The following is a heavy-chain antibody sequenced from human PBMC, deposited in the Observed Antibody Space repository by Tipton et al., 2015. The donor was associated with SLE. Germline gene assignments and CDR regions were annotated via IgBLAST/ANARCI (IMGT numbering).Heavy chain of an antibody. D-gene: IGHD3-22*01. CDR2: INHSGST. CDR3: AVGYDSSGYYLGH. V-gene: IGHV4-34*01. CDR1: GGSFSGYY. J-gene: IGHJ4*02. Sequence: TLSLTCTVYGGSFSGYYCSWIRQAPGKGLEWIGEINHSGSTNYKPSLKSRVTILVDTSKNQFSLKLTSVTAADTAVYYCAVGYDSSGYYLGHWGQGTLVTVSS.